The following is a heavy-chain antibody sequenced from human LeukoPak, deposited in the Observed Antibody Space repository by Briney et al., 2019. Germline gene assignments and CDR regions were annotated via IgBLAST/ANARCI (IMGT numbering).Heavy chain of an antibody. CDR3: AKDWGDLSFYFDY. V-gene: IGHV3-23*01. CDR2: ISGSGGST. CDR1: GFTFSSYA. J-gene: IGHJ4*02. Sequence: PGASLRLSCVASGFTFSSYAMSWVRQAPGKGLEWVSAISGSGGSTYYADSVKGRFTISRDNSKNTLYLQMNSLRAEDTAVYYCAKDWGDLSFYFDYWGQGTLVTVSS. D-gene: IGHD3-16*01.